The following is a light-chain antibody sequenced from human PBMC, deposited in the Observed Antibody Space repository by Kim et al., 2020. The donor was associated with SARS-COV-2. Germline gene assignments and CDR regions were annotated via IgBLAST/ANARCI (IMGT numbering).Light chain of an antibody. CDR1: QSVSSTY. Sequence: EIVLTQSPGTLSLSPGQRATLSCRASQSVSSTYFAWYQQKPGQAPRLLIYGASNRDTGIPDRFSGSGSGTDFTLTISRLEPEDFVVYYCQQYGSAPRTFGQGTKLEI. V-gene: IGKV3-20*01. CDR3: QQYGSAPRT. CDR2: GAS. J-gene: IGKJ2*01.